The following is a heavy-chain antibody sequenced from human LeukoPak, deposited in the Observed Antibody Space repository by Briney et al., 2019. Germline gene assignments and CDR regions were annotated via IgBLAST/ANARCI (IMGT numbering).Heavy chain of an antibody. V-gene: IGHV1-2*02. CDR2: INPNSGGT. CDR3: ARTIESGYLATPFDY. D-gene: IGHD3-3*02. Sequence: ASVKVSCKASGYTFTGYYMHLVRQAPGQGLEWMGWINPNSGGTNYAQKFQGRVTMTRDTSISTAYMELSRLRSDDTAVYYCARTIESGYLATPFDYWGQGTLVTVSS. J-gene: IGHJ4*02. CDR1: GYTFTGYY.